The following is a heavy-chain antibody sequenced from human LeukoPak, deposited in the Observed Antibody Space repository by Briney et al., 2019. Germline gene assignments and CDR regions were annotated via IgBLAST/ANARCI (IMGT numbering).Heavy chain of an antibody. Sequence: SGPTLVNPTQTLTLTCTFSGFSLTTSGMRVNWIRQPPGKALEWLARIDWDDDKYYSTSLRTRLTISKDSSKNLVVLTMTNMGPVDTATYYCARLPGGTGNYLFDYWGQGIPVTVSS. CDR2: IDWDDDK. V-gene: IGHV2-70*04. D-gene: IGHD1-7*01. CDR3: ARLPGGTGNYLFDY. J-gene: IGHJ4*02. CDR1: GFSLTTSGMR.